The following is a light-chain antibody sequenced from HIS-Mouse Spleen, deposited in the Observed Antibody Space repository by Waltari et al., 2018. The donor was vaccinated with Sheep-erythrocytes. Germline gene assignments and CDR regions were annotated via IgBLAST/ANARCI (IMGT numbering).Light chain of an antibody. V-gene: IGLV3-1*01. J-gene: IGLJ2*01. CDR2: QDS. CDR3: QAWDSSIVV. CDR1: KLGDKY. Sequence: SYELTQPPSVSVSPGQTASITCPGHKLGDKYACWYQHKPGQSPVLVIYQDSKRPSGIPERFSGSNSGNTATLTISGTQAMDEADYYCQAWDSSIVVFGGGTKLTVL.